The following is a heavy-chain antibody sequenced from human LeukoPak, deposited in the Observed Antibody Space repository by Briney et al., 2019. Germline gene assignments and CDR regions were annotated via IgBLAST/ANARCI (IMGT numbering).Heavy chain of an antibody. J-gene: IGHJ4*02. CDR3: AKWAADYYDSSGYVDY. CDR1: GFTFSSYA. Sequence: GGSLRLSCAASGFTFSSYAMSWVRQAPGKGLEWVSAISGSGGSTYYADSAKGRFTISRDNSKNTLYLQMISLRAEDTAVYYCAKWAADYYDSSGYVDYWGQGTLVTVSS. V-gene: IGHV3-23*01. D-gene: IGHD3-22*01. CDR2: ISGSGGST.